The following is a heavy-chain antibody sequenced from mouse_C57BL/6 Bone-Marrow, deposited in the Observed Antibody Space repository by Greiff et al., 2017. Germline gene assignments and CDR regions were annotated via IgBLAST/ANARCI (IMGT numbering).Heavy chain of an antibody. CDR2: ISDGGSYT. CDR3: ARERTNWDAMDY. J-gene: IGHJ4*01. V-gene: IGHV5-4*01. CDR1: GFTFSSYA. D-gene: IGHD4-1*02. Sequence: EVMLVESGGGLVKPGGSLKLSCAASGFTFSSYAMSWVRQTPEKRLEWVATISDGGSYTYYPDNVKGRFTISRDNAKNNLYLQMSHLKSEDTAMYYCARERTNWDAMDYWGQGTSVTVSS.